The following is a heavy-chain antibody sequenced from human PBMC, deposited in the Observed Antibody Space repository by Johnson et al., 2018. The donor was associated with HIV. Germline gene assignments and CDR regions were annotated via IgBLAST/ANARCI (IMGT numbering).Heavy chain of an antibody. D-gene: IGHD6-6*01. Sequence: QVQLVESGGGVVQPGRSLRLSCAASGFTFSSYAMHCVRQAPGKGLEWVAVISYDGSYKYYADSVKGRFTISRDNSKNTLYLQMNSLRAEDTAVYYCAREIIAARPSAFDIWGQGTMVTVSS. CDR1: GFTFSSYA. CDR2: ISYDGSYK. J-gene: IGHJ3*02. CDR3: AREIIAARPSAFDI. V-gene: IGHV3-30*04.